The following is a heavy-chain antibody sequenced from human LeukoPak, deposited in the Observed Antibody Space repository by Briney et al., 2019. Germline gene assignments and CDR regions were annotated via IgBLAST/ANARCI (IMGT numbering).Heavy chain of an antibody. J-gene: IGHJ1*01. CDR2: IYGIENT. CDR1: ADSITSCY. Sequence: PSETLSLTCSISADSITSCYWSWIRQPPGKGLEWIGYIYGIENTDYNPSLKSRVTISLDTSKNQSSLNLTAVTAADTAVYYCAGRGQRYFRDWGQGTLVTVSS. V-gene: IGHV4-59*08. CDR3: AGRGQRYFRD.